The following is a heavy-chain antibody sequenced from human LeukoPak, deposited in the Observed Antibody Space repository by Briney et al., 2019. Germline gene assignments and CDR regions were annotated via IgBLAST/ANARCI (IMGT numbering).Heavy chain of an antibody. J-gene: IGHJ4*02. CDR2: IYTGGDT. CDR1: GFIVSNNY. D-gene: IGHD1-1*01. CDR3: AREERYYFNY. Sequence: PGGSLRLSCAASGFIVSNNYMNWVRQAPGEGLEWVSVIYTGGDTYYADSVKGRFTIFRDTSKNTLYLQMNSLRAEDTAVYYCAREERYYFNYWGQGTLVTVSS. V-gene: IGHV3-53*01.